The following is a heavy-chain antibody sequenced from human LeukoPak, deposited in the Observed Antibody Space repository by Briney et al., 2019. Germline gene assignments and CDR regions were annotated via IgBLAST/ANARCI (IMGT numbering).Heavy chain of an antibody. J-gene: IGHJ4*02. Sequence: PGRSLRLSCAASGFTFSSYAMHWVRQAPGKGLEWVAVISYDGSNKYYADSVKGRFTISRDNSKNTLYLQMNSLRAEDTAVYYCARDFLDTLRYCSGGSCYSGRLDYWGQGTLVTVFS. CDR1: GFTFSSYA. CDR2: ISYDGSNK. V-gene: IGHV3-30-3*01. D-gene: IGHD2-15*01. CDR3: ARDFLDTLRYCSGGSCYSGRLDY.